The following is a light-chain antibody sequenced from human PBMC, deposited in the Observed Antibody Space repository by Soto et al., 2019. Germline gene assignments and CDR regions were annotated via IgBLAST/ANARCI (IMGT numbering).Light chain of an antibody. Sequence: ESVLTQSPATLSLSPGERVSLSCRASQSVGSYFAWYQQKPGQPPRLLIYDASKRAPGIPARFSGSGSGTDFTLTISSLEPEDFAVYYCQQRSNWPSFTFGPGTTVDV. J-gene: IGKJ3*01. CDR1: QSVGSY. V-gene: IGKV3-11*01. CDR2: DAS. CDR3: QQRSNWPSFT.